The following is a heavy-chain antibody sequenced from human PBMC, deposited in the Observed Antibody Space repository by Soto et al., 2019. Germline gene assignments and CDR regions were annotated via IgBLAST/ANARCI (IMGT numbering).Heavy chain of an antibody. CDR1: GNSVSSNIAA. CDR2: TYYRSKWYN. V-gene: IGHV6-1*01. D-gene: IGHD3-10*01. Sequence: SQTLPLTCAISGNSVSSNIAAWNWIRQSPSRGLEWLGRTYYRSKWYNDYAVSVKSLITINPDTSKNQFSLQLNSVTPEDTAVYYCARGLYGSGSYYEDNYYYYGMDVWGQGTTVTVSS. CDR3: ARGLYGSGSYYEDNYYYYGMDV. J-gene: IGHJ6*02.